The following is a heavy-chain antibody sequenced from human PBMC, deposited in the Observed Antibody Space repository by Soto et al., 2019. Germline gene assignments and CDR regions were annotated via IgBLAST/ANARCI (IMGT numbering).Heavy chain of an antibody. Sequence: SGPTLVNPTQTLTLTCTFSGFSLSASAMGVGRIRQPPGKALEWLALIYWDNDKRYSPSLRSRLTITKDTSKNQVVITMTNMEPVDTSTYYGVHRGQTLALSHWGKGTLVTV. CDR3: VHRGQTLALSH. V-gene: IGHV2-5*02. CDR2: IYWDNDK. CDR1: GFSLSASAMG. J-gene: IGHJ4*02. D-gene: IGHD6-13*01.